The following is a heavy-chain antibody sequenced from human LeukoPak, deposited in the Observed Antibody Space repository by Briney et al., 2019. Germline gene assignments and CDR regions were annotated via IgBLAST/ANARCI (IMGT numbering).Heavy chain of an antibody. CDR2: IWYDGSNK. CDR1: GFTFSSYG. V-gene: IGHV3-33*01. J-gene: IGHJ4*02. D-gene: IGHD6-13*01. Sequence: PGGSLRLSCAASGFTFSSYGMHWVRQAPGKGLEWVAVIWYDGSNKYYADSVKGQFTISRDNSKNTLYLQMNSLRAEDTAVYYCARDRQYSSSWRIFDYWGQGTLVTVSS. CDR3: ARDRQYSSSWRIFDY.